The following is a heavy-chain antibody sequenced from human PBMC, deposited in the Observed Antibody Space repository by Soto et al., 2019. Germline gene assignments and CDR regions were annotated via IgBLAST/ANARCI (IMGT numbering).Heavy chain of an antibody. CDR1: GFTFSSYS. CDR3: ARDEGFYCSSTSCPGDY. Sequence: EVQLVESGGGLVQPGGSLRLSCAASGFTFSSYSMNWVRQAPGKGLEWVSSISSSSSYIYYADSVKGRFTISRDNAKNSLYLQMNSLRAEDTAVYYCARDEGFYCSSTSCPGDYWGQGTLVTVSS. CDR2: ISSSSSYI. V-gene: IGHV3-21*01. D-gene: IGHD2-2*01. J-gene: IGHJ4*02.